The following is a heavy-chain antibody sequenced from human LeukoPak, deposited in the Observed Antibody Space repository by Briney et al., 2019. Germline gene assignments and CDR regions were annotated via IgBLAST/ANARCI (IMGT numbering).Heavy chain of an antibody. V-gene: IGHV3-33*08. CDR3: ARLWGGNGYSGGSLNL. Sequence: PGGSLRLSCAASGFSFSSYAMHWVRQAPGKGLEWVAVVWYDGRNRDYADSVKGRFTISKDNSNNMVFLQMDRLRAEDTAVYYCARLWGGNGYSGGSLNLWGQGTLVTVSS. CDR1: GFSFSSYA. D-gene: IGHD3-16*01. J-gene: IGHJ5*02. CDR2: VWYDGRNR.